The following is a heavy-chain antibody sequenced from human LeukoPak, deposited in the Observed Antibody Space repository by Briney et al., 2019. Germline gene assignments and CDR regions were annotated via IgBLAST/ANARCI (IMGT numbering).Heavy chain of an antibody. Sequence: GGSLRLPCAASGFTFSSYAMNWVRQAPGKGLEWVSAIGGSGGSTYYADSVKGRFTISRDNSKNTLYLQMNSLRAEDTAVYYCAKAGELLDWFDPWGQGTLVTVSS. D-gene: IGHD3-10*01. CDR1: GFTFSSYA. CDR2: IGGSGGST. V-gene: IGHV3-23*01. CDR3: AKAGELLDWFDP. J-gene: IGHJ5*02.